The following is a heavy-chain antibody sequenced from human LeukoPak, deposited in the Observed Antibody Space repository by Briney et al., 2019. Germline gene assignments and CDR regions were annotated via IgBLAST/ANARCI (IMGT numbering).Heavy chain of an antibody. J-gene: IGHJ5*02. Sequence: PGGSLRLSCAASGFTFSSYAMSWVRQAPGKGLEWVSAISGSGGSTYYVDSVKGRFTISRDNSKNTLYLQMNSLRAEDTAVYYCARGESGYVLLWFDPWGQGTLVTVSS. CDR3: ARGESGYVLLWFDP. V-gene: IGHV3-23*01. D-gene: IGHD5-12*01. CDR1: GFTFSSYA. CDR2: ISGSGGST.